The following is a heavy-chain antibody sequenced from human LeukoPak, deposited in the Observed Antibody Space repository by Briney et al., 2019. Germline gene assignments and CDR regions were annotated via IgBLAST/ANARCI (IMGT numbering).Heavy chain of an antibody. J-gene: IGHJ5*02. CDR3: AMVSNWFDP. V-gene: IGHV4-61*01. CDR1: GGSVSSGSYY. CDR2: IYYSGST. Sequence: SETLSLTCTVSGGSVSSGSYYWSWIRQPPGKGLEWIGYIYYSGSTNYNPSLKSRVTISVDTSKNQFSLKLSSVTAADTAVYYCAMVSNWFDPWGQGTLVTVSS. D-gene: IGHD3-10*01.